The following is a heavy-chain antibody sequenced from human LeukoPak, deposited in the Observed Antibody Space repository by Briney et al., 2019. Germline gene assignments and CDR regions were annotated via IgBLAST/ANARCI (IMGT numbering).Heavy chain of an antibody. D-gene: IGHD4-23*01. V-gene: IGHV1-69*04. CDR2: IIPILGIA. CDR1: GGTFSSYA. Sequence: SVKVSCKASGGTFSSYAISWVRQAPGQGLEWMGRIIPILGIANYAQKSQGRVTITADKSTSTAYMELSSLRSEDTAVYYCARTTVVTPLFDYWGQGTLVTVSS. J-gene: IGHJ4*02. CDR3: ARTTVVTPLFDY.